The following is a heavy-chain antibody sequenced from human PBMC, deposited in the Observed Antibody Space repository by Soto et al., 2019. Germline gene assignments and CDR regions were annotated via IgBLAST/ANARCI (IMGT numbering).Heavy chain of an antibody. CDR2: INSDESSR. CDR1: GFTFSSYW. CDR3: ASTISMVRGHGMDV. V-gene: IGHV3-74*01. J-gene: IGHJ6*02. Sequence: EVQLVESGGGVVQPGGSLRLSCAASGFTFSSYWMHWVRQAPGKGLVWVSRINSDESSRSYADSVEGRFTISRDNAKHTVCLERNSLRADGAAVYYCASTISMVRGHGMDVWAQGTTVSVSS. D-gene: IGHD3-10*01.